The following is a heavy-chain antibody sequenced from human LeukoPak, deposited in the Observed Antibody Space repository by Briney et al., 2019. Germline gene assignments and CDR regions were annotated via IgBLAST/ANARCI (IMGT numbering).Heavy chain of an antibody. J-gene: IGHJ4*02. V-gene: IGHV4-39*07. CDR1: GGSISSYY. CDR3: ARGGYGSGSYLDY. Sequence: SETLSLTCTVSGGSISSYYWGWIRQPPGKGLEWIGSIYYSGSTYYNPSLKSRVTISVDTSKNQFSLKLSSVTAADTAVYYCARGGYGSGSYLDYWGQGTLVTVSS. CDR2: IYYSGST. D-gene: IGHD3-10*01.